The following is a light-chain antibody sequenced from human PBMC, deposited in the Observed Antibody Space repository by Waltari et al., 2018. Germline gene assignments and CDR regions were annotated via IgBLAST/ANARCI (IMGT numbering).Light chain of an antibody. V-gene: IGKV4-1*01. CDR2: WAS. J-gene: IGKJ2*01. CDR1: QNRLYNSDNTNY. CDR3: QQCYSTPYT. Sequence: DIVMTQSPDSLAVSLGERVTINCRSSQNRLYNSDNTNYLAWFQQKPGQPPNLLIYWASTRESGVPDRFSGSGSGTEFTLTISSLQAADVAVYYCQQCYSTPYTFGQGTKLEIK.